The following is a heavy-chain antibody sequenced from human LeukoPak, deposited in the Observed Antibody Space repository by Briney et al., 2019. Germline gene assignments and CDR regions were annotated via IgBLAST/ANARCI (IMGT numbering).Heavy chain of an antibody. V-gene: IGHV3-23*01. CDR2: ISASGGST. CDR3: AKHFPYFEY. CDR1: GFTFSSYA. Sequence: GGSLRLSCAASGFTFSSYAMTWVRQAPGKGLEWVSAISASGGSTYYADSVEGRFTISRDNSKNTLSLQMSSLRVEDTAVYYCAKHFPYFEYWGQGTLVTVSS. J-gene: IGHJ4*02.